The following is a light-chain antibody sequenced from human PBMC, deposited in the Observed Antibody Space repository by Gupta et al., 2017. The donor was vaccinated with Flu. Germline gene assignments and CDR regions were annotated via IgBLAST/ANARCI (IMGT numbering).Light chain of an antibody. V-gene: IGKV3-11*01. CDR2: DAF. CDR3: LQRASWPRFT. CDR1: QNVAES. J-gene: IGKJ3*01. Sequence: TQSPATLSLSPWDTATLSCRTSQNVAESLAWYQKKGGQAPWLLIYDAFQRATGIPDRFSGSGSGTDFTLTISSLEPADFAVYYCLQRASWPRFTFGPGT.